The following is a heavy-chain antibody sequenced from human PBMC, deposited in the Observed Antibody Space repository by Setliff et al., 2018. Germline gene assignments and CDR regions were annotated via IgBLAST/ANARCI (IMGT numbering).Heavy chain of an antibody. J-gene: IGHJ6*03. CDR3: ARGETSSGWYIYYYYYMDV. D-gene: IGHD6-19*01. V-gene: IGHV4-61*01. CDR2: IYYSGST. CDR1: GGSVSSGSYY. Sequence: PSETLSLTCTVSGGSVSSGSYYWSWIRQPPGKGLEWIGYIYYSGSTNYNPSPKSRVTISVDTSKNQFSLKLSSVAAADTAVYYCARGETSSGWYIYYYYYMDVWGKGTTVTVSS.